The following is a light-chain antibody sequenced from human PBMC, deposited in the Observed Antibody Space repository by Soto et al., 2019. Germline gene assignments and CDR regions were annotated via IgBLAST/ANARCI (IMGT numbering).Light chain of an antibody. CDR3: QQRSSWPRLT. CDR1: QSVSRY. CDR2: DAS. J-gene: IGKJ4*02. Sequence: EIVLTQSPATLALSPGDRATLSCRASQSVSRYLAWYQQKPGQAPRLLIYDASNRATGIPARFSGSGSGTDFTLTISSLEPEDFAVYYCQQRSSWPRLTFGGGTKVEIK. V-gene: IGKV3-11*01.